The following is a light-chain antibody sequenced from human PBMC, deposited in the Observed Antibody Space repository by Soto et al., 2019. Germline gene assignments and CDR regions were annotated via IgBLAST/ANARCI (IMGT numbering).Light chain of an antibody. CDR2: DND. J-gene: IGLJ2*01. CDR3: GTWDSTLSSVV. CDR1: SSNIGNNY. V-gene: IGLV1-51*01. Sequence: QSVLTQPPSVSAAPGQKVTISCSGSSSNIGNNYVSWYQDLPGTAPKLLIYDNDKRPSGIPDRFSGSKSGTSATLDITGLQTGDEADYYCGTWDSTLSSVVFGGGTKLTVL.